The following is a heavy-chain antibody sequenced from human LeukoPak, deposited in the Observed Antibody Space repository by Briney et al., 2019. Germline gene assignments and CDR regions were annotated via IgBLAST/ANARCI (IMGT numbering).Heavy chain of an antibody. Sequence: NPSETLSLTCAVYGGSFSGYYWSWIRQPPGKGLEWIGEINHSGSTNYNPSLKSRVTISVDTSKNQFSLKLSSVTAADTAVYYCARGRTYYDFWSGYYGIYYYGMDVWGQGTTVTVSS. CDR1: GGSFSGYY. V-gene: IGHV4-34*01. J-gene: IGHJ6*02. CDR2: INHSGST. D-gene: IGHD3-3*01. CDR3: ARGRTYYDFWSGYYGIYYYGMDV.